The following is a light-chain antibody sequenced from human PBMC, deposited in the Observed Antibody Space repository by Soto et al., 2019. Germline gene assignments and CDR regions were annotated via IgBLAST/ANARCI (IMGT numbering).Light chain of an antibody. CDR3: QQYNSYAWT. J-gene: IGKJ1*01. Sequence: EIVMTQSPATLSVSPGERVTLSCRARQSVGSNLAWYQQKPGQAPRLLIYGASTRATGIPARFSGSGSGTEFTLTISSLQPDDFATYYCQQYNSYAWTFGQGTKVDIK. CDR2: GAS. V-gene: IGKV3-15*01. CDR1: QSVGSN.